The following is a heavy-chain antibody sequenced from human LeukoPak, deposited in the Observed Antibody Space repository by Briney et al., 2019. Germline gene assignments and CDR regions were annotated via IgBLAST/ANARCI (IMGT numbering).Heavy chain of an antibody. CDR1: GFTFGNFW. CDR2: MKGDGSLI. J-gene: IGHJ6*03. CDR3: ARVYELREEDCYYYMDV. V-gene: IGHV3-7*03. Sequence: GGSLRLSCAASGFTFGNFWMSWVRQAPGGGLQWVASMKGDGSLIYYVDSVKGRFTISRDNAKNSLYLQMNSLRAEDTALYYCARVYELREEDCYYYMDVWGKGTTVTVSS. D-gene: IGHD5/OR15-5a*01.